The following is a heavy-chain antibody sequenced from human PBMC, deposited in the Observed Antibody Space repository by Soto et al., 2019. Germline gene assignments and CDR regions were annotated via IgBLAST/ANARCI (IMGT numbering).Heavy chain of an antibody. CDR2: IIPILGIA. D-gene: IGHD6-19*01. J-gene: IGHJ4*02. V-gene: IGHV1-69*02. Sequence: QVQLVQSGAEVKKPGSSVKVSCKASGGTFSSYTIIWVRQAPGQGLEWMGRIIPILGIANYAQKFQGRVTITADKSTSTAYMELSSLRSEDTAVYYCATAVAGTSFDFWGQGTLVTVSS. CDR3: ATAVAGTSFDF. CDR1: GGTFSSYT.